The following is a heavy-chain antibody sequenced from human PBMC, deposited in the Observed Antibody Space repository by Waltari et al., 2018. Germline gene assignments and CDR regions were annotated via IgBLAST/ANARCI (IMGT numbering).Heavy chain of an antibody. CDR1: GGSFSGYY. CDR2: ITQSGST. CDR3: ARGYRWFDP. J-gene: IGHJ5*02. V-gene: IGHV4-34*01. Sequence: QVQLQQWGAGLLKSSETLSLTCAVHGGSFSGYYWSWIRQSPGKGLEWIGEITQSGSTSYNPSLKSQVTISVDTSKNQFSLELSSVTAADTAVYYCARGYRWFDPWGQGTLVTVSS.